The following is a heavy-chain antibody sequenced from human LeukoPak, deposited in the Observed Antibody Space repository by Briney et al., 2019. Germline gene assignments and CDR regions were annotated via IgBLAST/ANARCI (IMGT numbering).Heavy chain of an antibody. Sequence: ASVKVSCKVSGYTLTELSMHWVRQAPGKGLEWMGGFDPEDGETICAQKFQGRVTMTEDTSTDTAYMELSSLRSEDTAVYYCATATTVAKGGAFDIWGQGTMVTVSS. CDR2: FDPEDGET. CDR1: GYTLTELS. V-gene: IGHV1-24*01. CDR3: ATATTVAKGGAFDI. D-gene: IGHD4-23*01. J-gene: IGHJ3*02.